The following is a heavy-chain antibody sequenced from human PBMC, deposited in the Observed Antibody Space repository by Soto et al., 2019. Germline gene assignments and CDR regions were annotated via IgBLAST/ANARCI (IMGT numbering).Heavy chain of an antibody. J-gene: IGHJ4*02. D-gene: IGHD3-22*01. CDR3: ARGRSGYYDSSGYYRDY. V-gene: IGHV4-31*03. Sequence: QVQLQESGPGLVKPSQTLSLTCTVSGGSISSGGYYWSWIRQHPGKGLEWIGYIYYSGSTYYNPSLTSRVTISVDTSKTQFALKLSSVTAADTAVYYCARGRSGYYDSSGYYRDYWGQGTLVTVSS. CDR1: GGSISSGGYY. CDR2: IYYSGST.